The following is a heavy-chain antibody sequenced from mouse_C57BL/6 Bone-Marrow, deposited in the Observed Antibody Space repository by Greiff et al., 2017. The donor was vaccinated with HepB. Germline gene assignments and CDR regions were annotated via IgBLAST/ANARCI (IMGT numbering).Heavy chain of an antibody. D-gene: IGHD2-3*01. CDR1: GYTFTSYG. Sequence: VQLQQSGAELARPGASVKLSCKASGYTFTSYGISWVKQRTGQGLEWIGEIYPRSGNTYYNEKFKGKATLTADTSSSTAYMELCSLTSEDSAVYFCARGIDGYYFDYWGQGTTLTVSS. J-gene: IGHJ2*01. V-gene: IGHV1-81*01. CDR2: IYPRSGNT. CDR3: ARGIDGYYFDY.